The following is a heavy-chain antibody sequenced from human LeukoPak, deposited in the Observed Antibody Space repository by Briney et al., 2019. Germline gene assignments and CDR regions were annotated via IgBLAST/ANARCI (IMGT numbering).Heavy chain of an antibody. Sequence: ASVKVSCKASGGTFSSYAISWVRQAPGQGLEWMGGIIPIFGTANYAQKFQGRVTITADESTGTAYMELSSLRSEDTAVYYCARGGGYYDSSGQLDYWGQGTLVTVSS. J-gene: IGHJ4*02. CDR3: ARGGGYYDSSGQLDY. CDR2: IIPIFGTA. D-gene: IGHD3-22*01. V-gene: IGHV1-69*13. CDR1: GGTFSSYA.